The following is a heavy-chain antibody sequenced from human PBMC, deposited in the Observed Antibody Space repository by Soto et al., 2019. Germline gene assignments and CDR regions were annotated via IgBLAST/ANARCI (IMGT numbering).Heavy chain of an antibody. CDR1: GFTFSSYE. Sequence: EVQLLESGGGLVQPGGSLRLSCTASGFTFSSYEMNWVRQAPGKGLEWVSYISSSGSTIYYADSVKGRFTISRENAKNSLYLQMNSLRAEDTAVYYCARDQPQLYYYGMDVWGQGTTVTVSS. D-gene: IGHD1-1*01. CDR2: ISSSGSTI. J-gene: IGHJ6*02. CDR3: ARDQPQLYYYGMDV. V-gene: IGHV3-48*03.